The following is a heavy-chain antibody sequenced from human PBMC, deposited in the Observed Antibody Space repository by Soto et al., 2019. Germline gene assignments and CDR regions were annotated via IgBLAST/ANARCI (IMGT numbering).Heavy chain of an antibody. CDR3: SRGYFYDSNGYYY. CDR1: GGSISSSNW. Sequence: QVQLQESGPRLVKPSGTLSLTCAVSGGSISSSNWWSWVRQAPGKGLEWIGEIYHSGSTNYNPSLKSRLTISLDKSKRQFSLNLSSVTAADAAVYYCSRGYFYDSNGYYYWGQGTLVTVSS. V-gene: IGHV4-4*02. CDR2: IYHSGST. J-gene: IGHJ4*02. D-gene: IGHD3-22*01.